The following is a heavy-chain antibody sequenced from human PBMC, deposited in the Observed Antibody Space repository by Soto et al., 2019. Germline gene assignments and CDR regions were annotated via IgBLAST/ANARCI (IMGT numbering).Heavy chain of an antibody. Sequence: QVQLVESGGGVVQPGRSLRLSCAASGFTFNSWSMHWVRQAPGKGLDWVALIWNDGSNKYYADSVKGRFTISRDNSKNTLYLQMNSLRAEDTALYYCARDMGYSSGHGFDYWGQGTLVTVSS. CDR3: ARDMGYSSGHGFDY. J-gene: IGHJ4*02. CDR1: GFTFNSWS. V-gene: IGHV3-33*01. CDR2: IWNDGSNK. D-gene: IGHD6-19*01.